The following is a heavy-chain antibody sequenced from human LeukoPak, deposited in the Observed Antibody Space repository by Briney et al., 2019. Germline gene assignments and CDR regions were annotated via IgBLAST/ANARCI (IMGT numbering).Heavy chain of an antibody. CDR1: GDSVSSNSAA. Sequence: SQTLSLTCAIPGDSVSSNSAAWNWIRQSPSRGLEWLGRTYYRSKWYNDYAVSVKSRITINPDTSKNQFSLQLNSVTPEDTAVYYCARALLWFGELEYYFDYWGQGTLVTVSS. CDR3: ARALLWFGELEYYFDY. V-gene: IGHV6-1*01. CDR2: TYYRSKWYN. D-gene: IGHD3-10*01. J-gene: IGHJ4*02.